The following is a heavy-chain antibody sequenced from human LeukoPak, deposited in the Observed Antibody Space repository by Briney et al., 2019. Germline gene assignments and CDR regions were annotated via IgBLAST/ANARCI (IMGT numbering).Heavy chain of an antibody. J-gene: IGHJ4*02. CDR2: IKQDGSEK. Sequence: PGGSLRLSCAASGFTFSTYWMSWVRQAPGKGLEWVANIKQDGSEKYYVDSVRGRFTISRDNAKNSLYLQMNSLRAEDTAVCYCARGGGDWESPFDYRGQGTLVTVSS. CDR1: GFTFSTYW. D-gene: IGHD2-21*02. V-gene: IGHV3-7*01. CDR3: ARGGGDWESPFDY.